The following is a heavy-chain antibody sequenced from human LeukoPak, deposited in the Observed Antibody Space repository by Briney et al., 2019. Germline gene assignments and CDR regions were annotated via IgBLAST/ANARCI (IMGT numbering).Heavy chain of an antibody. CDR3: ARAGLWTFDY. J-gene: IGHJ4*02. V-gene: IGHV3-30*04. Sequence: SGGSLRLSCAAFGFTFRHYPMHWVRQAPGKGLVWVATISPDGSNKYYADSVKGRFTISSDNSQNTVSLQMHSLRAEDTAVYYCARAGLWTFDYWGQGTLVTVSS. D-gene: IGHD1-1*01. CDR1: GFTFRHYP. CDR2: ISPDGSNK.